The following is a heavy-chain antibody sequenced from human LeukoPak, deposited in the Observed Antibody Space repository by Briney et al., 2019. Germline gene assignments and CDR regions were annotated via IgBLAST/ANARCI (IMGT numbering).Heavy chain of an antibody. Sequence: PSETLSLTCTVSGGSISSYYWSWIRQPPGKGLEWIGYIYYSGSTNYNPSLKSRVTISVDTSKNQFSLKLSSVTAADTAVYYCATALGAGVNWFDPWGQGTLVTVSS. CDR3: ATALGAGVNWFDP. V-gene: IGHV4-59*01. D-gene: IGHD3-10*01. CDR1: GGSISSYY. CDR2: IYYSGST. J-gene: IGHJ5*02.